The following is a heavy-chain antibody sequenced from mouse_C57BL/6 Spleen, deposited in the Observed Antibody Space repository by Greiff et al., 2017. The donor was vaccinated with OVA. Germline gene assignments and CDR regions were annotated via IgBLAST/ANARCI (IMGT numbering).Heavy chain of an antibody. CDR1: GFTFSSYV. J-gene: IGHJ4*01. CDR2: ISSGGDYI. CDR3: TRYYDGYSYAMDY. D-gene: IGHD2-3*01. Sequence: EVMLVESGEGLVKPGGSLKLSCAASGFTFSSYVMSWVRQTPEKRLEWVAYISSGGDYIYYADTVKGRFTISRDNARNTLYLQMSSLKSEDTAMYYCTRYYDGYSYAMDYWGQGTSVTVSS. V-gene: IGHV5-9-1*02.